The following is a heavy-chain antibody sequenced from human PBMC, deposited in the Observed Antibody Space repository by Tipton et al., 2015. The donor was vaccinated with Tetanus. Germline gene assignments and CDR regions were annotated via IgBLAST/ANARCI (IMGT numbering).Heavy chain of an antibody. V-gene: IGHV1-2*02. D-gene: IGHD3-22*01. CDR3: ARDRGDYIYYGMDV. J-gene: IGHJ6*02. CDR2: IDPNSGGT. Sequence: QLVQSGVEMKKPGASVKVSCTASGYTFTNYYIYWVRQAPGQGLEWMGWIDPNSGGTVYAQKFQGRVTMTRDTSISTAYMELRSLRSDDTAVYYCARDRGDYIYYGMDVWGPGTTVTVS. CDR1: GYTFTNYY.